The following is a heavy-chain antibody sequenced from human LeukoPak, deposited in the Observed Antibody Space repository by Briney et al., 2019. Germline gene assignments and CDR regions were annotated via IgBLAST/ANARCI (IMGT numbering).Heavy chain of an antibody. CDR2: INSDGSST. V-gene: IGHV3-74*01. CDR1: GFTFSSYW. D-gene: IGHD4-17*01. J-gene: IGHJ6*02. Sequence: PGGSLRLSCAASGFTFSSYWMHWVRQAPGKGLVWVSRINSDGSSTSYADSVKGRFTISRDNAKNTLYLQMNSLRAEDTAVYYCARVIRDYGDYIRDDYYGMDVWGQGTTVTVSS. CDR3: ARVIRDYGDYIRDDYYGMDV.